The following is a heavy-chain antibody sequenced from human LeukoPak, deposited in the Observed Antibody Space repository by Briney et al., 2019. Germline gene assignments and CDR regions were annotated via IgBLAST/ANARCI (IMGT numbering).Heavy chain of an antibody. CDR2: ILNDGATK. J-gene: IGHJ6*03. D-gene: IGHD3-9*01. CDR3: AKCILTGYYKGYMDV. V-gene: IGHV3-30*02. Sequence: GGSLRLSCAASGFTFSSYGMEWVRQVPGKGLEWVAFILNDGATKYYADSVKGRFTISRDNSRNTLHLQMSSLRAEDTAVYYCAKCILTGYYKGYMDVWGKGTTVTISS. CDR1: GFTFSSYG.